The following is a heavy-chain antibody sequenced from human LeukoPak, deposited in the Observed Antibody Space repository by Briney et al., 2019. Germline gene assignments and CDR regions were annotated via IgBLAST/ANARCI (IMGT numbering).Heavy chain of an antibody. D-gene: IGHD3-9*01. Sequence: SETLSLTCTVSGGSISSHYWSWIRQPPGKGLEWIGYIYYSGSTNYNPSLKSRFTISVDTSRNQFSLKPSSVTAADTAVYYCARARILTGYYTAPYFDPWGQGTLVTVSS. CDR2: IYYSGST. V-gene: IGHV4-59*11. CDR1: GGSISSHY. J-gene: IGHJ5*02. CDR3: ARARILTGYYTAPYFDP.